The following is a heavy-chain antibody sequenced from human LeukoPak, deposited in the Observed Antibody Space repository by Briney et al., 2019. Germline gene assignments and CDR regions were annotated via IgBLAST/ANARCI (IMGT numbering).Heavy chain of an antibody. J-gene: IGHJ4*02. CDR2: IIPILGIA. Sequence: ASVKVSRKASGGTFSSYAISWVRQAPGQGLEWMGRIIPILGIANYAQKFQGRVTITADKSTSTAYMELSSLRSEDTAVYYCARGAVGATEFDYWGQGTLVTVSS. CDR1: GGTFSSYA. CDR3: ARGAVGATEFDY. D-gene: IGHD1-26*01. V-gene: IGHV1-69*04.